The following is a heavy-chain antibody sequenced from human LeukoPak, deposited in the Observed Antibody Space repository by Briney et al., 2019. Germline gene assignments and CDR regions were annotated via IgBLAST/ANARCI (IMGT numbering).Heavy chain of an antibody. V-gene: IGHV3-23*01. D-gene: IGHD5-12*01. CDR1: GFTFSSYG. Sequence: PGGSLRLSCAASGFTFSSYGMSWVRQAPGKGLEWVSAISGSGGSTYYADSVKGRFTISRDNAKNSLYLQMNSLRAEDTAVYYCAARISGYVYYYMDVWGKGTTVTVSS. CDR3: AARISGYVYYYMDV. CDR2: ISGSGGST. J-gene: IGHJ6*03.